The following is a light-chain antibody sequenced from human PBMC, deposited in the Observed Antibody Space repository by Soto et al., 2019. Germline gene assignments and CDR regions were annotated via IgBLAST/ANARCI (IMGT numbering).Light chain of an antibody. J-gene: IGKJ1*01. CDR3: QQYNEWWT. V-gene: IGKV3-15*01. CDR1: QSVSSN. Sequence: EIVMTQSPATLSVSPGEGATLSFRASQSVSSNLTWYQQKPGQAPRLLIYGASTRTTGVPARFSGRGSGTEFTLAVSSLHSEYFAVYYGQQYNEWWTFCQVTKVEIK. CDR2: GAS.